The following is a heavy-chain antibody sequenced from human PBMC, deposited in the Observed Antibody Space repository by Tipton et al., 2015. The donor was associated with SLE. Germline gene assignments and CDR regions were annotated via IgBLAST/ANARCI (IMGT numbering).Heavy chain of an antibody. CDR2: VSYSGRS. V-gene: IGHV4-59*02. CDR1: GASVSSHY. D-gene: IGHD3-16*02. CDR3: ARHLSTSFDV. J-gene: IGHJ3*01. Sequence: TLSLTCTVSGASVSSHYWRWIRQSPGKGLEWIGYVSYSGRSLYDPSLRSRVTMSLDTSKNQFSLRLSSVTAADTALYYCARHLSTSFDVWGQGTMVTVSS.